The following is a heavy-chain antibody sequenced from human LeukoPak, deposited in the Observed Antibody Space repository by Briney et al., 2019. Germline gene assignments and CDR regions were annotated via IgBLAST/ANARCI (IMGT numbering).Heavy chain of an antibody. CDR1: GFTFSSYS. CDR2: IKKDGSEK. Sequence: GGSLRLSCAASGFTFSSYSMNWVRQAPGKGLEWVANIKKDGSEKYYVDSVKGRFTISRDNAKTSLYLQMNSLRAEDTPVYYCARDLSGVAGYTYGRGIDYWGQGTLVTVSS. V-gene: IGHV3-7*01. D-gene: IGHD5-18*01. J-gene: IGHJ4*02. CDR3: ARDLSGVAGYTYGRGIDY.